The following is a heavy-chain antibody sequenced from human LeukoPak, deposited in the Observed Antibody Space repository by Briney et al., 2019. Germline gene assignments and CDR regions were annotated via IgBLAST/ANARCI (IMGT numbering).Heavy chain of an antibody. CDR1: GLFFNSFW. Sequence: GGSLRLSCATSGLFFNSFWMTWVRQAPGKGLEWVANIKYDDSEKYLVESVKGRFTISRDNARNSLFLQMDSLRVEDTAVYYCVRGRDGSSWGRGTQVTVSS. CDR3: VRGRDGSS. V-gene: IGHV3-7*01. CDR2: IKYDDSEK. J-gene: IGHJ5*02. D-gene: IGHD5-24*01.